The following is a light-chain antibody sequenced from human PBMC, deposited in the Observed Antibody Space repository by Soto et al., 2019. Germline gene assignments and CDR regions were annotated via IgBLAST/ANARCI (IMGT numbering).Light chain of an antibody. J-gene: IGKJ5*01. Sequence: DIQKTQSPSSVSASVGDRVTITCRASQGISSWLAWYQQKPGKAPKLLIYAASSLQGGFPSRFGGSGSGTDFTLTISSLQPEDFATYYCQQYHRSSISFGQGTRLEIK. CDR2: AAS. CDR1: QGISSW. V-gene: IGKV1D-16*01. CDR3: QQYHRSSIS.